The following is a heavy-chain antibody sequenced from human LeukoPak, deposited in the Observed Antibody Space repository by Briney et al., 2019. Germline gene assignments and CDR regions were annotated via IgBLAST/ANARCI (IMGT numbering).Heavy chain of an antibody. D-gene: IGHD3-10*01. CDR3: ARTRYYYNSRSYGAPYYFDY. CDR2: IYYSGST. J-gene: IGHJ4*02. Sequence: PSETLSLTCTVSGGSISSSRDYWAWLRQPPGKGLEWIANIYYSGSTYYNPSLKSRVTISVDTSKNQFSLKLSSVTAADTAVYYCARTRYYYNSRSYGAPYYFDYWGQGTLVTVSS. V-gene: IGHV4-39*01. CDR1: GGSISSSRDY.